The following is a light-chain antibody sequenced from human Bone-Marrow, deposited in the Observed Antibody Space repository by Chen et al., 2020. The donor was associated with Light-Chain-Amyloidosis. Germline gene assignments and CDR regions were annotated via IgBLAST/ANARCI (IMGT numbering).Light chain of an antibody. Sequence: SYALTQPPSVSVSPGQTARITCSGDLFSKQYAYWYQQKPGQAPVLVIHRDTERPSGISERFSGSSSGTTATLTISGVQAEDEADYHCQSADSSGTYEVIFGGGTKLTVL. J-gene: IGLJ2*01. CDR3: QSADSSGTYEVI. CDR1: LFSKQY. CDR2: RDT. V-gene: IGLV3-25*03.